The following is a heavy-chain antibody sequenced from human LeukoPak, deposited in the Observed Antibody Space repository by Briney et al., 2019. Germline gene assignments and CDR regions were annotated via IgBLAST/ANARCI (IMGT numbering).Heavy chain of an antibody. D-gene: IGHD3-10*01. CDR1: GGSISSHY. J-gene: IGHJ5*02. Sequence: SETLSLTCTVSGGSISSHYWSWIRQPAGKGLEWIGRIYTSGSTNYNPSLKSRVTMSVDTSKNQFSLKLSSVTAADTAVYYCARLRYGSGSYYTGDFDPWGQGTLVTVSS. CDR2: IYTSGST. CDR3: ARLRYGSGSYYTGDFDP. V-gene: IGHV4-4*07.